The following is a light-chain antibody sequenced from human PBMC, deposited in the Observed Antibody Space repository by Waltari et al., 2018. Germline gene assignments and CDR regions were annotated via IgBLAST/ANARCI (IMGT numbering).Light chain of an antibody. J-gene: IGLJ2*01. Sequence: QSALTQPASVSGSPGQSITVSCTATSRALGVYDFVSWYQHHPGQAPKLIIYDVFKRPSGVSNRFSGSKSGNTASLSISGLQADDEGDYYCTSSTFSSPLFGGGTKLTVL. CDR3: TSSTFSSPL. V-gene: IGLV2-14*03. CDR1: SRALGVYDF. CDR2: DVF.